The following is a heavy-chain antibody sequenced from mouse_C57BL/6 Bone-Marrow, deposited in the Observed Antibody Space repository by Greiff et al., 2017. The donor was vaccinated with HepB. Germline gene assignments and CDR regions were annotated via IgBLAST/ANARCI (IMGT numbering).Heavy chain of an antibody. J-gene: IGHJ3*01. CDR3: ARDGWLH. V-gene: IGHV3-6*01. Sequence: EVQLVESGPGLVKPSQSLSLTCSVTGYSITSGYYWNWIRQFPGNTLEWMGYISYDGSNNYNPSLKNRISITRDTSKNQFFLKLNSVTTEDTATYYCARDGWLHWVQGTLVTVSA. CDR2: ISYDGSN. D-gene: IGHD2-3*01. CDR1: GYSITSGYY.